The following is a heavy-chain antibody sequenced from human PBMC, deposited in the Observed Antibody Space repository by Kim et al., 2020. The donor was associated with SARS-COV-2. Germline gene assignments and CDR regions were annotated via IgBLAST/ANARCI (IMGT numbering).Heavy chain of an antibody. J-gene: IGHJ5*02. CDR2: TT. CDR3: ARLSGFSFDP. V-gene: IGHV4-39*01. Sequence: TTGNGPALKGRFTISIDTSKNGFSVKLNSVTVADTAVYYCARLSGFSFDPWGQGTLVTVSS. D-gene: IGHD3-10*01.